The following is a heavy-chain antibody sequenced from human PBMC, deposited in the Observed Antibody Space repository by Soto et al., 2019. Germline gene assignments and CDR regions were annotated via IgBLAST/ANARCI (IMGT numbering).Heavy chain of an antibody. D-gene: IGHD1-1*01. CDR1: GFTFSNAY. V-gene: IGHV3-15*07. CDR3: TTAAGTQYYYYYNLDV. Sequence: EVQLVESGGGLVKPGGSLRLSCAASGFTFSNAYMNWVRQAPGKGLEWVGRIKTKADGGATDYAARVRDRFTISRDDSKNTLYLQMNSLKTEDTAVYYCTTAAGTQYYYYYNLDVWGQGATVAVSS. CDR2: IKTKADGGAT. J-gene: IGHJ6*03.